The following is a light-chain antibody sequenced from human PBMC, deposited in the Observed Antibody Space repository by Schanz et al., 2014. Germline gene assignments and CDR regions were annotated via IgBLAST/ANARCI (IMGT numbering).Light chain of an antibody. CDR2: GAS. Sequence: EIVLTQSPGTLSLSPGERATLSCRASQSVNSRYLAWYQQKPGQAPRLLIFGASRRATGIPARFSGSGSGTEFTLTISSLQPEDFAVYYCQQYNNWPPVTFGQGTKVEIK. CDR3: QQYNNWPPVT. V-gene: IGKV3-15*01. CDR1: QSVNSRY. J-gene: IGKJ1*01.